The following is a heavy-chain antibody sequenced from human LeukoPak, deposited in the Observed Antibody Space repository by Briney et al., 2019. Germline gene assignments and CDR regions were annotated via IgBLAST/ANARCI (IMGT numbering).Heavy chain of an antibody. D-gene: IGHD3-9*01. J-gene: IGHJ4*02. V-gene: IGHV1-46*01. Sequence: GGSLRLSCAASGYTFTSYYMHWVRQAPGQGLEWMGIINPSGGSTSYAQKFQGRVTMTRDTSTSTVYMELSSLRSEDTAVYYCARGERDYDILPWDYWGQGTLVTVSS. CDR3: ARGERDYDILPWDY. CDR2: INPSGGST. CDR1: GYTFTSYY.